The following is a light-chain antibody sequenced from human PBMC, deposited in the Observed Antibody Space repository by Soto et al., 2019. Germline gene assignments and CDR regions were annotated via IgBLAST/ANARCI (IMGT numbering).Light chain of an antibody. CDR1: SSDVGGYNS. J-gene: IGLJ1*01. V-gene: IGLV2-14*01. Sequence: QSVLTQPASVSGAPGQSITISCTGISSDVGGYNSVSWYQQYPGKAPKLMIYDVSSRPSGVSNRFSGSKSGNTASLAISGLQTEDEGDYYCSSYAGSSTPYVFGTGTKVTVL. CDR2: DVS. CDR3: SSYAGSSTPYV.